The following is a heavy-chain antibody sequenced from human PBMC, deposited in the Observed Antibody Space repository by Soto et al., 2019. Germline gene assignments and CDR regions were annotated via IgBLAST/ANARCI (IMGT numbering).Heavy chain of an antibody. J-gene: IGHJ4*02. CDR3: ARDSCTNGVCPGNFDY. Sequence: QVQLQESGPGLVKPSETLSLTCTVSGGSISSYYWSWIRQPAGKGLEWIGRIYTSGSTNYNPSLKSRVTMSVDTSKNQFSLKLSSVTAADTAVYYCARDSCTNGVCPGNFDYWGQGTLVTVSS. CDR1: GGSISSYY. D-gene: IGHD2-8*01. CDR2: IYTSGST. V-gene: IGHV4-4*07.